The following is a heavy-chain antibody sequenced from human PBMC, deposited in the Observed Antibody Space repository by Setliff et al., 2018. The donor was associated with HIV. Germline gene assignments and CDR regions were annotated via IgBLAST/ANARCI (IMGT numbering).Heavy chain of an antibody. CDR2: INPNSGDT. V-gene: IGHV1-2*02. CDR1: GYTFTSYA. D-gene: IGHD5-18*01. Sequence: ASVKVSCKASGYTFTSYAMNWVRQAPGQGLEWMGWINPNSGDTKYAQKFQDRVSLTRDTSLSTAYMELSSLTSDDTAIYYCARDAAMVTGYFDYWGQGTLVTVSS. J-gene: IGHJ4*02. CDR3: ARDAAMVTGYFDY.